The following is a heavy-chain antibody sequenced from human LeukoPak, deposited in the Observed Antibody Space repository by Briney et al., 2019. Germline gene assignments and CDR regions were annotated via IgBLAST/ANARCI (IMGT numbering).Heavy chain of an antibody. V-gene: IGHV3-30-3*01. Sequence: GGSLRLSCAASGFTFNDYWMTWVRQAPGKGLEWVAVISYDGSNKYYADSVKGRFTISRDNSKNTLYLQMNSLRAEDTAVYYCARDRRIAAAGTALDYWGQGTLVTVSS. J-gene: IGHJ4*02. D-gene: IGHD6-13*01. CDR2: ISYDGSNK. CDR1: GFTFNDYW. CDR3: ARDRRIAAAGTALDY.